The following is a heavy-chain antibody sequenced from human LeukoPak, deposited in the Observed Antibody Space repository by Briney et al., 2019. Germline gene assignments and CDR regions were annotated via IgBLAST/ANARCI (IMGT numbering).Heavy chain of an antibody. J-gene: IGHJ4*02. D-gene: IGHD6-6*01. Sequence: GGSLRLSCAASGFTFSSYWMHWVRQAPGKGLVWASRINSDGSSTSYADSVKGRFTVSRDNAKNTVYLQMNNLRVDDTAMYYCVGTIASRGSEYWGQGALVTVSS. CDR3: VGTIASRGSEY. CDR2: INSDGSST. V-gene: IGHV3-74*01. CDR1: GFTFSSYW.